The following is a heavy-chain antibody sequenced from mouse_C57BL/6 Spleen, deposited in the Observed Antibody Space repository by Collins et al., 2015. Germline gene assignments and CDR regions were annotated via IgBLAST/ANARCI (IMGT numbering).Heavy chain of an antibody. D-gene: IGHD1-1*01. V-gene: IGHV4-1*02. CDR1: GFDFSRYW. Sequence: EVQLLESGGGLVQPRGSLKLSCAASGFDFSRYWMSWVRQAPGKGLEWIGEIYPDSSTINYTPSLKDKFIISRDNAKNTLYLQMSKVRSEDTALYYCARHGPLLLRYFDYWGQGTTLTVSS. CDR3: ARHGPLLLRYFDY. J-gene: IGHJ2*01. CDR2: IYPDSSTI.